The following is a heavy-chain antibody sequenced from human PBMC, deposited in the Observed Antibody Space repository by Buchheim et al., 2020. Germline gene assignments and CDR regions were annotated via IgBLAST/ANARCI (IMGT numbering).Heavy chain of an antibody. J-gene: IGHJ4*02. CDR2: IKSKSAGGTT. Sequence: EVQLVESGGVLVKPGGSLRLACTASGFSFSNAWMSWVRQAPGEGLEWVGRIKSKSAGGTTDYAAPVKGRFTISSDDSKQTVFLEMNNLKTEDTALYYCTNRGAYYDSGVYFYVDYWGRGTL. V-gene: IGHV3-15*01. CDR3: TNRGAYYDSGVYFYVDY. CDR1: GFSFSNAW. D-gene: IGHD3-22*01.